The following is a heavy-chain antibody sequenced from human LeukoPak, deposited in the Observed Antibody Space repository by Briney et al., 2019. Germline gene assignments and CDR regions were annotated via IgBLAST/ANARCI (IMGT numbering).Heavy chain of an antibody. Sequence: KPSETLSLTCTVSGGSISSYYWSWIRQPPGKGLEWIGYIYTSGSTNYNPSLKSRVTISVDTPKNQFSLKLSSVTAADTAVYYCARHVSGGYSYGYYYYYYMDVWAKGPRSPSP. CDR2: IYTSGST. V-gene: IGHV4-4*09. D-gene: IGHD5-18*01. J-gene: IGHJ6*03. CDR3: ARHVSGGYSYGYYYYYYMDV. CDR1: GGSISSYY.